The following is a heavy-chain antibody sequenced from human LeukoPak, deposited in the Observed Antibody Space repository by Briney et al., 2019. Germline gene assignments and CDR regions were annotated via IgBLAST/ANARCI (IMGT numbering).Heavy chain of an antibody. CDR2: MKQDGSEK. CDR3: ARRFVGGYLGPRYFDWLLQPSFDY. V-gene: IGHV3-7*01. Sequence: PGGSLRLSCAASGFTFSMYWMNWVRQAPGKGLEWVANMKQDGSEKHYVDSVKGRFTISRDNAKNSLYLQMNSLRAEDTAVYYCARRFVGGYLGPRYFDWLLQPSFDYWGQGTLVTVSS. J-gene: IGHJ4*02. D-gene: IGHD3-9*01. CDR1: GFTFSMYW.